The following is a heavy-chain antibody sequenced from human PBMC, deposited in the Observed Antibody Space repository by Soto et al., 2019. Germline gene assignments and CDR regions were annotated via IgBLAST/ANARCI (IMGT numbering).Heavy chain of an antibody. J-gene: IGHJ4*02. Sequence: EVQLVESGGGLLQPGGSLRLSCAASGFTVSRKYMTWVRQAPGKGLEWVSVIYSGGDTYYADSVKGRFTISRDNSKNTLYLQMNSLRAEDTAVYYCASAAVTAPDYWGQGTLVTVSS. CDR3: ASAAVTAPDY. V-gene: IGHV3-53*01. CDR1: GFTVSRKY. D-gene: IGHD2-21*02. CDR2: IYSGGDT.